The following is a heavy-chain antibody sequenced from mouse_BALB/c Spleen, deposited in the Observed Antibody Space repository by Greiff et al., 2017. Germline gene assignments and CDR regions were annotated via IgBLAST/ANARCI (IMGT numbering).Heavy chain of an antibody. CDR1: GYAFTNYW. CDR2: IYPGSGNT. J-gene: IGHJ4*01. Sequence: VQLQQSGAELVRPGTSVKISCKASGYAFTNYWLGWVKQRPGHGLEWIGDIYPGSGNTYYNEKFKGKATLTADKSSSTASMQLSSLTSEDSAVYVCARSARTFYYAMGYWGQGTPVTVSS. CDR3: ARSARTFYYAMGY. V-gene: IGHV1-63*01.